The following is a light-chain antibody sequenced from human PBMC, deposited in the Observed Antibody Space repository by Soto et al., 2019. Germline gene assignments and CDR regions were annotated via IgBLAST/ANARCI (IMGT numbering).Light chain of an antibody. CDR1: KNIGSY. CDR3: QQGYRIFQT. J-gene: IGKJ1*01. V-gene: IGKV1-39*01. CDR2: AAS. Sequence: DIQMTQSPSCLSASVRDTLTHTCRASKNIGSYLNWYQQKTGKAPTXXIYAASTLQSGVPSRFSGSGYGTDFTLTISSLNTEDFATYFCQQGYRIFQTFGQGTKVDI.